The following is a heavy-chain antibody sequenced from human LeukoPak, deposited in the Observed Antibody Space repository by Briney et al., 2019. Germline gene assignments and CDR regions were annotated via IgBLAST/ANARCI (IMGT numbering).Heavy chain of an antibody. J-gene: IGHJ6*02. D-gene: IGHD1-14*01. Sequence: SETLSLTCTVSGGSISSQYWSWIRQPPGKGLEWIAGYIYYSGSTNYNPSLKSRLTISVVSSKNQFSLKLSSVTAADTAVYYCARDKGGPEQYGMDVLGQGTTVTVSS. CDR2: IYYSGST. V-gene: IGHV4-59*11. CDR3: ARDKGGPEQYGMDV. CDR1: GGSISSQY.